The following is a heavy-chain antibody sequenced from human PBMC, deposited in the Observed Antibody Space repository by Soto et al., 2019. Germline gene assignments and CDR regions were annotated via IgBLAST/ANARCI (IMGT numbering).Heavy chain of an antibody. D-gene: IGHD3-22*01. CDR2: IYPGDSDT. CDR1: GYSFTSYW. CDR3: ARRGPYDSSGYFAPFDY. J-gene: IGHJ4*02. Sequence: PGESLKISCKGSGYSFTSYWIGWVRQMPGKGLEWMGIIYPGDSDTRYSPSFQGQVTISADKSISTAYLQWSSLKASDTAMCYCARRGPYDSSGYFAPFDYWGQGTLVTVSS. V-gene: IGHV5-51*01.